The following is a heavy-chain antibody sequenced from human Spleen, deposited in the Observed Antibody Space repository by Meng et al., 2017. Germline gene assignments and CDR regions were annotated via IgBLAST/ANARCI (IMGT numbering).Heavy chain of an antibody. D-gene: IGHD2-21*01. V-gene: IGHV4-34*01. CDR3: VRNEGYSFGA. CDR1: GGSFSGYY. Sequence: QVQLQQWGVGLLKPSETLSLTCAVYGGSFSGYYWSWIRQPPGKGLEWIGEINHSGSTNYNPSLKSRVTISLDKSKNQFSLNVNSVTAADTAVYYCVRNEGYSFGAWGQGTLVTVSS. J-gene: IGHJ5*02. CDR2: INHSGST.